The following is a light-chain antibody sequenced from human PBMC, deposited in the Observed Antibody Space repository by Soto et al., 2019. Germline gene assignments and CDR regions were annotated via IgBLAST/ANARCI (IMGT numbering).Light chain of an antibody. V-gene: IGLV2-14*01. CDR3: SPYTSSSILCV. CDR1: SSDVGGYNY. Sequence: QSVLTQPASVSGSPGQSITISCTGTSSDVGGYNYVSWYQQHPGKAPKLMIYEVSNRPSGVSNRFSGSKSGNTASLTISGLQAEDEADYYCSPYTSSSILCVFGTGTKVTVL. CDR2: EVS. J-gene: IGLJ1*01.